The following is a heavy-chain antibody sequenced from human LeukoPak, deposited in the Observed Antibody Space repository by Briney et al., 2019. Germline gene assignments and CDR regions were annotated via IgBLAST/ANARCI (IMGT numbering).Heavy chain of an antibody. CDR2: MNPNSGNT. CDR3: ASSERYYYDSSGLGIN. D-gene: IGHD3-22*01. V-gene: IGHV1-8*01. CDR1: GYTFTSYD. J-gene: IGHJ4*02. Sequence: ASVKVSCKASGYTFTSYDINWVRQATGQGLEWMGWMNPNSGNTGYAQKFQGRVTMTEDTSTDTAYMELSSLRSEDTAVYYCASSERYYYDSSGLGINWGQGTLVTVSS.